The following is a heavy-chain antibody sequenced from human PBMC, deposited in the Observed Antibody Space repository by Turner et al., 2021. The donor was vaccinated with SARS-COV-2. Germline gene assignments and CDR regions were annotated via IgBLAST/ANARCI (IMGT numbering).Heavy chain of an antibody. J-gene: IGHJ4*02. D-gene: IGHD6-19*01. V-gene: IGHV3-30*04. CDR1: GLAFSNHA. Sequence: QVQLVDSGGGVVQPGRSLRLSCAASGLAFSNHAMHWVRQAPGKGLEWVANISHDASGINYADSVKGRFTISRDNPKNTLYLEMNSLRPEDTAVYHCVREGQRLVFDYWGQGTLVTVSS. CDR2: ISHDASGI. CDR3: VREGQRLVFDY.